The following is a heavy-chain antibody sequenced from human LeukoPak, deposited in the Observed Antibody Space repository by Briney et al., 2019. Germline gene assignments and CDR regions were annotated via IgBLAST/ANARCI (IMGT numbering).Heavy chain of an antibody. CDR1: GYRFSDSY. V-gene: IGHV1-2*02. CDR2: IHPITGDT. Sequence: APVKVSCKASGYRFSDSYIHWVRQAPGHGVEWMGWIHPITGDTKYAKMFQGRVTMTTGASISTAYMELSGLRSADTAIYFCVSAYDQWGQRTLVTVSS. CDR3: VSAYDQ. J-gene: IGHJ5*02.